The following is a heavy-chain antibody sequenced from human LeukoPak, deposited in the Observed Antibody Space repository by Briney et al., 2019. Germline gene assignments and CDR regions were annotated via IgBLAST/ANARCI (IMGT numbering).Heavy chain of an antibody. CDR2: IWYDGSHK. CDR1: GFTFSSYG. V-gene: IGHV3-33*01. J-gene: IGHJ4*02. Sequence: GGSLRLSCAASGFTFSSYGMHWVRQAPGKGLEWVADIWYDGSHKYYADSVKGRFTISRDNSKNTLHLQMNSLRAEDTAVYYCARDLLLWFGELSGDSDYWGQGTQVTVSS. CDR3: ARDLLLWFGELSGDSDY. D-gene: IGHD3-10*01.